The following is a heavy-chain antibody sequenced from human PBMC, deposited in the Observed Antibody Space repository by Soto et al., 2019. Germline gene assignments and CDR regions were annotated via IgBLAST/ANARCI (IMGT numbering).Heavy chain of an antibody. Sequence: QVQLVQSGAEVKKPGASVKVSCKASGYTFTSYGISWVRQAPGQGLEWMGWISAYNGNTNYAQKLQGRVTMTTDTSTSTAYMELRSLRSDGTAVYYCASLPSSGWYLGAFYIWGQGTMVTVSS. CDR2: ISAYNGNT. J-gene: IGHJ3*02. CDR1: GYTFTSYG. V-gene: IGHV1-18*01. D-gene: IGHD6-13*01. CDR3: ASLPSSGWYLGAFYI.